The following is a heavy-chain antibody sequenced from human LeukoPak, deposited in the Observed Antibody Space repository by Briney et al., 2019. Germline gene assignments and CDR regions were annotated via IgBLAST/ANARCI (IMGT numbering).Heavy chain of an antibody. J-gene: IGHJ4*02. D-gene: IGHD6-19*01. CDR3: ARATDSNGWLFDY. CDR1: GVSITTYY. V-gene: IGHV4-59*01. Sequence: SETLSLTCTVSGVSITTYYWSWIRQPPGKGLEWIGFIYYSGNTNYNPSLKSRVTISVDTSKNQFSLKLTSVTAADTAVYYCARATDSNGWLFDYWGQGTLDTVSS. CDR2: IYYSGNT.